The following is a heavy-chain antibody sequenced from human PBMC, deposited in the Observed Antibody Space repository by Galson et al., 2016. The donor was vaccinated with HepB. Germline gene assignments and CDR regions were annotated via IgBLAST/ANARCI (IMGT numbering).Heavy chain of an antibody. CDR3: ARDFFRAFEI. V-gene: IGHV3-33*04. D-gene: IGHD3-10*01. J-gene: IGHJ3*02. Sequence: SLRLSCASSGFSFSDYGMVWVRQTPGKGLEWLALIWRDSSNEYYADSLKGRFTISRDNSNKTLYLQMNNLRVEDTAMYYCARDFFRAFEIWGQGTMVTVSS. CDR1: GFSFSDYG. CDR2: IWRDSSNE.